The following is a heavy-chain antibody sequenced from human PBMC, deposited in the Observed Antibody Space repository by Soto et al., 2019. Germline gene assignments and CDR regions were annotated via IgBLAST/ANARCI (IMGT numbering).Heavy chain of an antibody. Sequence: EVQLVESGGGLVKPGGSLRLSCAASGFTFSSYSMNWVRQAPGKGLEWVSSISSSSSYIYYADSVKGRFTISSDNAKNSLYLQMNSLRAEDTAVYYCARVGDSSGFLDDWGQGTLVTVSS. CDR2: ISSSSSYI. D-gene: IGHD3-22*01. J-gene: IGHJ4*02. V-gene: IGHV3-21*01. CDR1: GFTFSSYS. CDR3: ARVGDSSGFLDD.